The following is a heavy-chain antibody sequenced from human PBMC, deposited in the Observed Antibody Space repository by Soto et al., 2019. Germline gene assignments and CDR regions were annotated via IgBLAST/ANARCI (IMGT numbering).Heavy chain of an antibody. CDR3: AKDLWQEAVDAAEEY. Sequence: QVQLLESGGGVVQPGRSLRLSCAASGFTFSSYGMHWVRQAPGKGLERVAVISYDGSNKYYADYVKGRFTISRDNSKNTMYLQMNSLSAEDKALYYCAKDLWQEAVDAAEEYWVQGGLVAVAS. CDR1: GFTFSSYG. CDR2: ISYDGSNK. V-gene: IGHV3-30*18. J-gene: IGHJ4*02. D-gene: IGHD6-19*01.